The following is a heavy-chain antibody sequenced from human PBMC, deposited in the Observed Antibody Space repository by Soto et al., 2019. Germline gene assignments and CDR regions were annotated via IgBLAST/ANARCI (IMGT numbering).Heavy chain of an antibody. CDR2: INHSGST. V-gene: IGHV4-34*01. CDR3: ARDHRRIFAY. Sequence: SETLSLTCAVYGGSFSGYYWSWIRQPPGKGLEWIGEINHSGSTNYNPSLKSRVTISVDTSKNQFSLKLSSVTAADTAVYYCARDHRRIFAYWGQGTLVTVSS. CDR1: GGSFSGYY. J-gene: IGHJ4*02.